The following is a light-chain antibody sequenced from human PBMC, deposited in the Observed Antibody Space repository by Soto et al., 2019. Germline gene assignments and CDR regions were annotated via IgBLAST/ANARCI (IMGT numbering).Light chain of an antibody. CDR1: QSITKS. Sequence: DIRMTQSPSSLSASVGDTITVTCRANQSITKSLNWYQKKPGAAPRLLIRAASGLHSGVPSRFSGSGSGTDFTLTISSLEPDDLAPYYCQQSYITPITFGQGTRLEVK. V-gene: IGKV1-39*01. CDR3: QQSYITPIT. CDR2: AAS. J-gene: IGKJ5*01.